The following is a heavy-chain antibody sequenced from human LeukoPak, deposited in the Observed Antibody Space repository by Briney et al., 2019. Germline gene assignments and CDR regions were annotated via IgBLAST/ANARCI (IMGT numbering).Heavy chain of an antibody. CDR1: GGSISSYY. D-gene: IGHD3-10*01. J-gene: IGHJ5*02. Sequence: KPSETLSLTCTVSGGSISSYYWSWIRQPAGKGLEWIGRIYTSGSTNYNPSLKSRVTISVDTSKNQFSLKLSSVTAADTAVYYCAREGPALSGLWFGESVNWFDPWGQGTLVTVSS. V-gene: IGHV4-4*07. CDR2: IYTSGST. CDR3: AREGPALSGLWFGESVNWFDP.